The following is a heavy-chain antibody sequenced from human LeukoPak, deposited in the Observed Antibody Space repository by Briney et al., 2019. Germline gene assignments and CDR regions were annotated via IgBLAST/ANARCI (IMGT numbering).Heavy chain of an antibody. V-gene: IGHV3-20*04. D-gene: IGHD1-26*01. CDR3: ARDLRRMGATTAYLHH. J-gene: IGHJ1*01. Sequence: GGSLRLSCAASGFTFSSYGMHWVRQAPGKGLEWVSGINWNGGSTGYADSVKGRFTISRDNAKNSLYLQMNSLRAEDTALYYCARDLRRMGATTAYLHHWGQGTLVTVSS. CDR1: GFTFSSYG. CDR2: INWNGGST.